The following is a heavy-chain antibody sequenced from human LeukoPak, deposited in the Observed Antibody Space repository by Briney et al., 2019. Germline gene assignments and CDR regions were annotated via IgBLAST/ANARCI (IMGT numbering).Heavy chain of an antibody. Sequence: GGSLRLSCAGSGFTIVSYWMSWVRQAPGKGLEWVANIRQDGSEKYYVDSVKGRLTISIDNAKNSLYLQMNSLRAEATGIYYCARAGYYGDDAFVLWGQGTMVTVSS. V-gene: IGHV3-7*01. CDR2: IRQDGSEK. CDR3: ARAGYYGDDAFVL. D-gene: IGHD2/OR15-2a*01. CDR1: GFTIVSYW. J-gene: IGHJ3*01.